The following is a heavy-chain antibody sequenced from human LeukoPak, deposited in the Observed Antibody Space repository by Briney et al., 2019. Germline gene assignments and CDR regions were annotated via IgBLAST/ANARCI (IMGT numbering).Heavy chain of an antibody. Sequence: GESLKISCKGSGYSFTSCWIGWVRQMPGKGLEWMGIIYPGDSDTRYSPSFQGQVTISADKSISTAYLQWNSLKASDTAMYYCARHPRIYCSGGSCYQYYFDYWGQGTLVTVSS. J-gene: IGHJ4*02. V-gene: IGHV5-51*01. CDR2: IYPGDSDT. CDR3: ARHPRIYCSGGSCYQYYFDY. D-gene: IGHD2-15*01. CDR1: GYSFTSCW.